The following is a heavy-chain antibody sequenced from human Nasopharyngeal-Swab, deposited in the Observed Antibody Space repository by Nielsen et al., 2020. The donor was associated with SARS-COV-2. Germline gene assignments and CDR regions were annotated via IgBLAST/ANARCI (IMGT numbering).Heavy chain of an antibody. D-gene: IGHD6-19*01. CDR2: ISSSSSYI. Sequence: GESLKISCAASGFTFSSYAMNWVRQAPGKGLEWVSSISSSSSYIYYADSVKGRFTISRDNAKNSLYLQMNSLRAEDTAVYYCARDSGWYNWYFDLWGRGTLVTVSS. CDR1: GFTFSSYA. V-gene: IGHV3-21*01. CDR3: ARDSGWYNWYFDL. J-gene: IGHJ2*01.